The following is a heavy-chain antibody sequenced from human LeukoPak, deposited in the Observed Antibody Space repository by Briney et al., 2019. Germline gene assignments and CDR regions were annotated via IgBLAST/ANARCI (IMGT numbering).Heavy chain of an antibody. V-gene: IGHV4-59*01. CDR1: GVSINSNY. CDR3: AKYEEFSTGYSASSPRHYFDH. CDR2: IYYTGST. J-gene: IGHJ4*02. D-gene: IGHD3/OR15-3a*01. Sequence: PSETLSLTCTVSGVSINSNYRSWIRQPPGKGLECIGHIYYTGSTYYKPSLESRVTISVDTAKNQISLKLSSVTAADTAVYYCAKYEEFSTGYSASSPRHYFDHWGQGTLVTVSS.